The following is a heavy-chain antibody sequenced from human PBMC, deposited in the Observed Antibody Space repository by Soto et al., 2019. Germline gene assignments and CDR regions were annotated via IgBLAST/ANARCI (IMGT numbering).Heavy chain of an antibody. CDR1: GASLSGYY. V-gene: IGHV4-34*02. CDR2: TNDSGST. D-gene: IGHD2-15*01. CDR3: AKHIGFGSGDGCYRGFDR. Sequence: QVQLQQWGAGLLKPSETLSLTCAVSGASLSGYYRSWIRQPPGKGLEWIGETNDSGSTSYNPSLKRRVTISVDTSKNQFSRKLTAMTAADTAVYYCAKHIGFGSGDGCYRGFDRWGQGTLVTVSS. J-gene: IGHJ4*02.